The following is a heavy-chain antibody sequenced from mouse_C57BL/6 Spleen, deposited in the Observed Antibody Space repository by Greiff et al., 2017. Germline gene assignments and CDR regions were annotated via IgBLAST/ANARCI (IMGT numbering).Heavy chain of an antibody. V-gene: IGHV1-62-2*01. Sequence: VKLVESGAELVKPGASVKLSCKASGYTFTEYTIHWVKQRSGQGLEWIGWFYPGSGSIKYNEKFKDKATLTADKSSSTVYMELSRLTSEDSAVYFCARHEEDYYGSSSWFAYWGQGTLVTVSA. CDR1: GYTFTEYT. J-gene: IGHJ3*01. CDR2: FYPGSGSI. D-gene: IGHD1-1*01. CDR3: ARHEEDYYGSSSWFAY.